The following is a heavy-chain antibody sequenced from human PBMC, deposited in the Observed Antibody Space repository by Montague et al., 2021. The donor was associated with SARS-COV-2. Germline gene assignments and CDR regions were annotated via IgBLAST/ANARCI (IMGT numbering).Heavy chain of an antibody. CDR2: IGTAGDT. CDR3: ARAHADSVYHFWSGSVTSTSLDV. Sequence: SLRLSCAASGFTVSSHDLHWVRQSPGNGLQWVSAIGTAGDTYYECSVXXRFTISREDAKSSLSLQMTSLTAGDTAVYYCARAHADSVYHFWSGSVTSTSLDVWGKGTAVTVSS. V-gene: IGHV3-13*01. J-gene: IGHJ6*04. D-gene: IGHD3-3*01. CDR1: GFTVSSHD.